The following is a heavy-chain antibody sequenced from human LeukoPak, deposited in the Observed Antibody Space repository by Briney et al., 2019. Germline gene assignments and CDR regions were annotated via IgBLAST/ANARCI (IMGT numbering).Heavy chain of an antibody. CDR1: GGSINNGGYY. Sequence: SQTLSLTCTVSGGSINNGGYYWSWIRQHPGKGLEWIGYIYYSGSSYYNPSLRSRVTISVDTSKNQFSLKLSSVTAADTAVYYCARVPAEKSIVVVGGGDIWGQGTMVTVSS. V-gene: IGHV4-31*03. CDR3: ARVPAEKSIVVVGGGDI. J-gene: IGHJ3*02. CDR2: IYYSGSS. D-gene: IGHD3-22*01.